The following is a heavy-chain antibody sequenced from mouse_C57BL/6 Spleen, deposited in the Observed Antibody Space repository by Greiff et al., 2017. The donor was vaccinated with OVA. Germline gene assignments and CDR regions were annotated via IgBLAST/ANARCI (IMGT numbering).Heavy chain of an antibody. D-gene: IGHD2-4*01. Sequence: QVQLKQPGTELVKPGASVKLSCKASGYTFTSYWMHWVKQRPGQGLEWIGNINPSNGGTNYNEKFKSKATLTVDKSSSTAYMQLSSLTSEDSAVYYCAREGGLYEYDIVYWGQGTTLTVSS. V-gene: IGHV1-53*01. J-gene: IGHJ2*01. CDR3: AREGGLYEYDIVY. CDR1: GYTFTSYW. CDR2: INPSNGGT.